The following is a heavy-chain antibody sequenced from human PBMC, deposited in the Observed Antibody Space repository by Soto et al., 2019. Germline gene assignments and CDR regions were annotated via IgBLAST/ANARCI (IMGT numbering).Heavy chain of an antibody. Sequence: SVKVSCKASGFTFITSTVQWVRQARGQPLEWLGWIVVGSGNTIYAQNFQERVTFTRDESTSTAYMELSSLRAEDTAVYYCVKGIGNYWALDYWGQGTLVTVSS. V-gene: IGHV1-58*01. J-gene: IGHJ4*02. CDR3: VKGIGNYWALDY. CDR1: GFTFITST. D-gene: IGHD1-26*01. CDR2: IVVGSGNT.